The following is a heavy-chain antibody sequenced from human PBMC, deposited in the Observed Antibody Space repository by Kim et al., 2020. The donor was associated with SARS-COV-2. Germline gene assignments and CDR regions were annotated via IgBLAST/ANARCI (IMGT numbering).Heavy chain of an antibody. J-gene: IGHJ6*03. V-gene: IGHV3-33*01. D-gene: IGHD2-21*01. CDR3: ARRRLAYYYMDV. Sequence: SSAESTTGRFTISRDNSKNTLYLQMNSLRAEDTAVYYCARRRLAYYYMDVWGKGTTVTVSS.